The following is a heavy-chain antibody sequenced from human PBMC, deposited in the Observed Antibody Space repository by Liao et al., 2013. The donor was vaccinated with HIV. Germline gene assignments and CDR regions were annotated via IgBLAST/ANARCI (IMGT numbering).Heavy chain of an antibody. CDR2: FSTTST. J-gene: IGHJ6*03. Sequence: HVQLQESGPGLVKPSETLSLTCTVSGGSVTNYYWSWIRQPAGKGLEWIGRFSTTSTNYNPSLKSRLTMSVDTSKNQFSLKVTSVTAADTAVYYCARTRRHYGTGTHAQYYYYYMDVWAKGTTVTVSS. CDR1: GGSVTNYY. D-gene: IGHD3-10*01. CDR3: ARTRRHYGTGTHAQYYYYYMDV. V-gene: IGHV4-4*07.